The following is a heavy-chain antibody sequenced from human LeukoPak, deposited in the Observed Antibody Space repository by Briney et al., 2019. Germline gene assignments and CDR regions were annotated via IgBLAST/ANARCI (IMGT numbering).Heavy chain of an antibody. J-gene: IGHJ4*02. CDR1: GGSISSGGYS. V-gene: IGHV4-30-2*01. Sequence: SETLSLTCAVSGGSISSGGYSWSWIRQPPGKGLEWIGYIYHNGNTYYNPSLKSRVTISVDRSKNQFSLKLSSVTAADTAVYYCARGGPYDCSGGSCYRRTFDYWGQGTLVTVSS. D-gene: IGHD2-15*01. CDR2: IYHNGNT. CDR3: ARGGPYDCSGGSCYRRTFDY.